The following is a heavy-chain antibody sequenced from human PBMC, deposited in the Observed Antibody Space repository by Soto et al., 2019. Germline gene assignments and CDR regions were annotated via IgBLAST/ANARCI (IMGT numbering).Heavy chain of an antibody. Sequence: QVQIQQWGAGLLKPSETLSLTCAVSGGSFSGFYWTWIRQPPGEGLEWIGEINHSGTINFNPSLRSRLTISLDSSKKHFSLKLPSLTAADAAVYYCARADRTLVTSYGLDVWGQGTTVTVSS. J-gene: IGHJ6*02. V-gene: IGHV4-34*02. D-gene: IGHD2-21*02. CDR3: ARADRTLVTSYGLDV. CDR2: INHSGTI. CDR1: GGSFSGFY.